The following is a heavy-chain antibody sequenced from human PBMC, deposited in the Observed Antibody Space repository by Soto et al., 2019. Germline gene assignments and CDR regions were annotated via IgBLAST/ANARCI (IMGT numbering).Heavy chain of an antibody. Sequence: QEQLVQSGAEVKKPGSSVKVSCKASGGLFSSYPISWVRQVPGQGLEWMGGIIPVFQTAYYPQRFQGRVTITADESTNTGYMELSSLRSEDTAIYYSAGGGSGYTWFNEFWGQGTLVTVSS. J-gene: IGHJ4*02. D-gene: IGHD3-22*01. CDR3: AGGGSGYTWFNEF. CDR2: IIPVFQTA. V-gene: IGHV1-69*01. CDR1: GGLFSSYP.